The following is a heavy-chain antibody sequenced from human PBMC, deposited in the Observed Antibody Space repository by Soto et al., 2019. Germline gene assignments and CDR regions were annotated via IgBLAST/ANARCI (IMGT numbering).Heavy chain of an antibody. CDR2: INQEGSER. CDR3: ATDVRGGVYDI. CDR1: GLNISNYW. J-gene: IGHJ3*02. V-gene: IGHV3-7*01. D-gene: IGHD3-16*01. Sequence: GRSLRLPYAASGLNISNYWRSWVRQTPGKGLEWVGQINQEGSERYYMGSIRGRFTISRDNPKNSLYLQMDSLRGEDTSVYYCATDVRGGVYDIWGLGTVVTVSS.